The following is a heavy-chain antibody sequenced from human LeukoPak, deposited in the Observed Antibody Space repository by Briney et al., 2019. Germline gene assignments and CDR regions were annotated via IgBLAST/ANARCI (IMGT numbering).Heavy chain of an antibody. Sequence: GGSLRLSCAASGFTFSSYSMSWVRQAPGKGLEWVSSISSGSTYIYYADSMKGRFTISRDNAKNSLYLQMNTLRAEDTAGYYCARDRIYSGIYHDTFDIWGHGTMVTVSS. D-gene: IGHD1-26*01. V-gene: IGHV3-21*01. CDR1: GFTFSSYS. CDR2: ISSGSTYI. J-gene: IGHJ3*02. CDR3: ARDRIYSGIYHDTFDI.